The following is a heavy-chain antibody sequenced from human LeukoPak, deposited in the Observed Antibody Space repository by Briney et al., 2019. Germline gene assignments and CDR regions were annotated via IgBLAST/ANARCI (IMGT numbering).Heavy chain of an antibody. CDR2: ISGSGGAT. D-gene: IGHD2/OR15-2a*01. J-gene: IGHJ4*02. CDR1: GFTFSSHA. V-gene: IGHV3-23*01. CDR3: AKNRRSPEYYFDY. Sequence: GSLRLSCAASGFTFSSHAMSWVRQAPGKGLEWVSAISGSGGATYYADSVKGRFTISRDNSKNTLYLQMNSLRAEDTAVYYCAKNRRSPEYYFDYWGQGTLVTVSS.